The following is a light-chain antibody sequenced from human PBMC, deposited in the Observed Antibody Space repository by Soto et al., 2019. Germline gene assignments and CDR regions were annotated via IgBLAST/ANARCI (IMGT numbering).Light chain of an antibody. Sequence: EIVLTQSPVTLSLSPGERVTLSCRASQSISNYLAWYQQKPGQAPRLLIYDASNRATGIPARFSGSGSGTDFTLTISSLEPEDFAVYYCQQRSNWPPLLTFGGGTRVEIK. CDR2: DAS. CDR1: QSISNY. J-gene: IGKJ4*01. CDR3: QQRSNWPPLLT. V-gene: IGKV3-11*01.